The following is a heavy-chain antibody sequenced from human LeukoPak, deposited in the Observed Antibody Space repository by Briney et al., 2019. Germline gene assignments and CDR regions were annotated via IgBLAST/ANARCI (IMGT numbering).Heavy chain of an antibody. Sequence: PGGSLRLSCAASGFTFSSYSMNWVRQAPGKGLEWVSSISSSSSHIYYADSVKGRFTISRDNAKNSLYLQMNSLRAEDTAVYYCARGHGAAMPFDYWGQGTLVTVSS. V-gene: IGHV3-21*01. CDR2: ISSSSSHI. D-gene: IGHD2-2*01. CDR1: GFTFSSYS. J-gene: IGHJ4*02. CDR3: ARGHGAAMPFDY.